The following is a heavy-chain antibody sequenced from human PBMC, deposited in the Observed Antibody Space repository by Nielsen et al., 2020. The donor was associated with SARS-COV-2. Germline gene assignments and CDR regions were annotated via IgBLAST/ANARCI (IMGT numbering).Heavy chain of an antibody. D-gene: IGHD2-15*01. CDR3: AGGGVDF. CDR2: ISRDGGAT. J-gene: IGHJ4*02. CDR1: GFTFSDYA. V-gene: IGHV3-48*03. Sequence: LKISCAASGFTFSDYAMAWVRQAPGKGLEWVSYISRDGGATYYADSVKGRFTISRDNAKNSLYLQMNSLRAEDTAVYYCAGGGVDFWGQGTLVTVSS.